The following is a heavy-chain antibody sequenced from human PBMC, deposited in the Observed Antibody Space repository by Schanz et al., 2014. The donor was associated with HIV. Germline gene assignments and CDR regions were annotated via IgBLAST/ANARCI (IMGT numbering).Heavy chain of an antibody. Sequence: QEQLVESGGGVVQPGKSLRLSCAASGFTFRNFGMHWVRQAPGKGLEWVAGMSHDGFSKYFADSVKGRFAISREDSKNTVHLQMDSLRPEDTAVYYCAREGESSGRAGLFDLWGQGAMVTVSS. CDR3: AREGESSGRAGLFDL. CDR2: MSHDGFSK. CDR1: GFTFRNFG. D-gene: IGHD6-19*01. J-gene: IGHJ3*01. V-gene: IGHV3-30*19.